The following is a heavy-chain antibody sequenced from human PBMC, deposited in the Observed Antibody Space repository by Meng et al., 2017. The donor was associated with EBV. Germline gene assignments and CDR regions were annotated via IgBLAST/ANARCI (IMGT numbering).Heavy chain of an antibody. D-gene: IGHD3-16*01. CDR1: GFIFRDSA. CDR2: VETKTSKYAT. Sequence: VGCGGGLVQPGGSLKLSCGASGFIFRDSAMHWVRQASGKGLEWVGRVETKTSKYATAYAASVKGRFSVSRDDSKNMVFLEMNSLKTEDTARYYCWGDLNYGSYWGQGTLVTVSS. V-gene: IGHV3-73*01. CDR3: WGDLNYGSY. J-gene: IGHJ4*02.